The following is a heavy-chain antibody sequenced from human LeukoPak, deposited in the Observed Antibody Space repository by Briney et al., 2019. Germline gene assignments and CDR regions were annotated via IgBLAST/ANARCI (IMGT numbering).Heavy chain of an antibody. D-gene: IGHD1-14*01. CDR3: AKGSGINHYHWIDP. CDR2: ISGGGGST. CDR1: AFTFSSYA. Sequence: TGGSLRLSCAASAFTFSSYAMNWVRQAPGKGLEWVSGISGGGGSTYYADSVKGRFTISRDNSKNTLYLQMDSLRVEDTALYYCAKGSGINHYHWIDPWGQGTLVTVSS. J-gene: IGHJ5*02. V-gene: IGHV3-23*01.